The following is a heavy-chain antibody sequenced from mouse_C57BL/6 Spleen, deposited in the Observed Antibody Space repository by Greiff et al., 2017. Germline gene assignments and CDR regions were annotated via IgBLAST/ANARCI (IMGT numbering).Heavy chain of an antibody. D-gene: IGHD2-4*01. CDR2: IDPSDSYT. J-gene: IGHJ4*01. CDR3: ARGYDYDVNYAMDY. V-gene: IGHV1-69*01. Sequence: VQLQQSGAELVMPGASVKLSCKASGYTFTSYWMHWVKQRPGQGLEWIGEIDPSDSYTNYNQKFKGKSTLTVDKSSSTAYMQLSSLTSEDSAVYYCARGYDYDVNYAMDYWGQGTSVTVSS. CDR1: GYTFTSYW.